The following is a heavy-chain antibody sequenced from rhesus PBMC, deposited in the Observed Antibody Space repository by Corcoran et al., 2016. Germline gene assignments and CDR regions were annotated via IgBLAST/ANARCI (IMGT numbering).Heavy chain of an antibody. D-gene: IGHD3-34*01. Sequence: QVQLQESGPGLVKPSETLSLTCAVSGGSVSSSNWWSWIRQPPGKGLEWIGYISGSSGITYYNPSLKSRVTISTDTSKNQFSLKLSAVTAADTAVYYCARFSDWGDYYPLVDYWGQGVLVTVSS. CDR2: ISGSSGIT. CDR3: ARFSDWGDYYPLVDY. V-gene: IGHV4-65*01. CDR1: GGSVSSSNW. J-gene: IGHJ4*01.